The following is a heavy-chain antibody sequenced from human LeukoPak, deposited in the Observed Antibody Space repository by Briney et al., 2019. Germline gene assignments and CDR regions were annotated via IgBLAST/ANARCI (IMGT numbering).Heavy chain of an antibody. V-gene: IGHV3-23*01. J-gene: IGHJ4*02. CDR1: GFTLSTNA. CDR2: ISGSGAST. Sequence: GGSLRLSCLTSGFTLSTNAMSWVRQAPGKGLEWISGISGSGASTYYADSVKGRFTISRDDSRNTLYLQMNSLRAEDTAVYYCAKWSSSYYFDYWGQGTLVTVS. D-gene: IGHD6-6*01. CDR3: AKWSSSYYFDY.